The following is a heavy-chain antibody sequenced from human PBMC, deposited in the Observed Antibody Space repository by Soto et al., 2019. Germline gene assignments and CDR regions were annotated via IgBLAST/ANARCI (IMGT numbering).Heavy chain of an antibody. V-gene: IGHV3-33*01. CDR3: ARGPVVTPQFPYYSYGMDV. J-gene: IGHJ6*02. CDR2: IWYDGSNK. Sequence: GGSLRLSCAAAGFTFSSYGMHWVRQAPVKGLEWVAVIWYDGSNKYYADSVKGRFTISSDNSKNTLYLQMNSLRAEDTAVYYCARGPVVTPQFPYYSYGMDVWGQGTTVTVS. CDR1: GFTFSSYG. D-gene: IGHD2-21*02.